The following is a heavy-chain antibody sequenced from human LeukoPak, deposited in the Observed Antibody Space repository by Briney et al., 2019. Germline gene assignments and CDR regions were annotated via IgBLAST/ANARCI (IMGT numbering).Heavy chain of an antibody. D-gene: IGHD4-23*01. CDR2: ISYDGSNK. J-gene: IGHJ4*02. CDR1: GFTFSTYA. CDR3: AKNIGGFDY. V-gene: IGHV3-30*04. Sequence: GGSLRLSCAASGFTFSTYAMHWVRQATGKGLEWVAVISYDGSNKYFADSVKGRFTISRDNSKNTLYLQMNSLRAEDTAVYYCAKNIGGFDYWGQGTLVTVSS.